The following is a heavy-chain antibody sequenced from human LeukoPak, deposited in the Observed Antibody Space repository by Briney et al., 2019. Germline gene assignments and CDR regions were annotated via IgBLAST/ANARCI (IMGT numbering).Heavy chain of an antibody. CDR2: ISSNTITI. V-gene: IGHV3-48*04. CDR3: ARDYIAVAGYY. Sequence: GGSLRLSCAASGFTFSDYSMNWVRQAPGKGLEWVSYISSNTITIYYADSVKGRFTISRDNAKNSLYLQMNSLRAEDTAVYYCARDYIAVAGYYWGQGTLVTVSS. J-gene: IGHJ4*02. D-gene: IGHD6-19*01. CDR1: GFTFSDYS.